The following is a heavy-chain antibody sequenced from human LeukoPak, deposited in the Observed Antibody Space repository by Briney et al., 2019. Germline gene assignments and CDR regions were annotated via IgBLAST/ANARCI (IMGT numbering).Heavy chain of an antibody. Sequence: SETLSLTCTVSGGSITNSYWNWIRQSPGKGLEWIGYINYSGSTNYNPSLKSRVTISVDTSKNQFSLRLSSVTAADTAVYFCARDPLSTNDFDIWGQGTMVAVSS. D-gene: IGHD1-1*01. V-gene: IGHV4-59*01. CDR2: INYSGST. CDR3: ARDPLSTNDFDI. J-gene: IGHJ3*02. CDR1: GGSITNSY.